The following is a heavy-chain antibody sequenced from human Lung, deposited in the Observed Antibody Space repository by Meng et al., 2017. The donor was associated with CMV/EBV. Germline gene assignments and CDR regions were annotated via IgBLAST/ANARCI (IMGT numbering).Heavy chain of an antibody. D-gene: IGHD3-3*01. J-gene: IGHJ4*02. CDR1: GFTFSDYA. CDR2: TSYNENIK. Sequence: SXAASGFTFSDYAMHWVRQAPGKGLEWVAITSYNENIKNYADSVKGRFTISRDNSKNILYLQMNTLRPEDTAVYYCARDYYDFWSGHPHYWGQGXLVXVSS. V-gene: IGHV3-30-3*01. CDR3: ARDYYDFWSGHPHY.